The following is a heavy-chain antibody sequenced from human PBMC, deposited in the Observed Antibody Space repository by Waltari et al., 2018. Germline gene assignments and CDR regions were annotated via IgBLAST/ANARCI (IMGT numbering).Heavy chain of an antibody. CDR2: INHSGST. J-gene: IGHJ3*02. Sequence: QVQLQQWGAGLLKPSETLSLTCAVYGGSFSGYYWSWIRQPPGKGLEWIGEINHSGSTNYNPSLKSRVTISVDTSKNQFSLKLSSVTAADTAVYYCARSSWRVGYGFDIWGQGTMVTVSS. CDR3: ARSSWRVGYGFDI. CDR1: GGSFSGYY. V-gene: IGHV4-34*01. D-gene: IGHD6-13*01.